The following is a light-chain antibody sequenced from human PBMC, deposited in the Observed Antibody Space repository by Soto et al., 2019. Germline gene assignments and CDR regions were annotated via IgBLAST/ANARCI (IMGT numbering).Light chain of an antibody. CDR1: QGISTW. CDR3: QQYSSYSRT. J-gene: IGKJ1*01. V-gene: IGKV1-5*01. CDR2: DAS. Sequence: DIQMTQSPYTLSASVGDRVTITCRASQGISTWLAWYQQKPGTAPKLLIYDASSLESGVPSRFSGSGSGTEFTLTISSLQPGDYATYYCQQYSSYSRTFGQGTKVDIK.